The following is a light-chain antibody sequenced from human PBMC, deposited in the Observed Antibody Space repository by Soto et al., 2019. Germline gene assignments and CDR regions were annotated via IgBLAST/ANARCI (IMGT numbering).Light chain of an antibody. V-gene: IGKV1-5*01. CDR3: QQYNSYST. CDR1: QSISSW. J-gene: IGKJ1*01. CDR2: DAS. Sequence: DIQMTQSPSTLSASVGDRVTNTCRASQSISSWLAWYQQKPGKAPKLLIYDASSLESGVPSRFSGSGSGTEFTLTISSLQPDDFATYYCQQYNSYSTFGQGT.